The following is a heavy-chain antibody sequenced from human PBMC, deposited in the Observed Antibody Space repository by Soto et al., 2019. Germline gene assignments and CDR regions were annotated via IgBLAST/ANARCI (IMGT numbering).Heavy chain of an antibody. Sequence: QVQLVQSGAEVKKPRSSVKVSCKASGGTFSNYAITWVRQAPGQGLEWLGRIIPIFGTRDYAQKFQGRVTISADEATSTAYMERSSLRSYDTAVYYCAKEGGREGYFGNWFDPWGQGTMVTVSS. V-gene: IGHV1-69*15. CDR1: GGTFSNYA. CDR3: AKEGGREGYFGNWFDP. CDR2: IIPIFGTR. J-gene: IGHJ5*02. D-gene: IGHD3-10*01.